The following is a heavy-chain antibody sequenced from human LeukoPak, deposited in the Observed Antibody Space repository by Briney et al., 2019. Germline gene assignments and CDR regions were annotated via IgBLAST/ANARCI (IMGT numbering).Heavy chain of an antibody. CDR1: GFTFSSYW. J-gene: IGHJ6*03. CDR3: ARDSGLWWGESLNYYYYYMDV. Sequence: PGGSLRLSCAASGFTFSSYWMSWVRQAPGKGLEWVANIKQDGSEKYYVDSVKGRFTISRDNAKNSLYLQMNSLRAEDTAVYYCARDSGLWWGESLNYYYYYMDVGEKGTRVTVS. V-gene: IGHV3-7*01. D-gene: IGHD3-10*01. CDR2: IKQDGSEK.